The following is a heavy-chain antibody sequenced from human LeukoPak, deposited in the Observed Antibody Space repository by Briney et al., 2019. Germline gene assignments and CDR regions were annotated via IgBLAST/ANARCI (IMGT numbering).Heavy chain of an antibody. Sequence: GGSLRLSCAASGFTFSSYSMNWVRQAPGKGLEWVSSISSSSSYIYYADSVKGRFTITRDNAKNSLYLQMNSLRAEDTAVYYCARDVRGFGDRGFDPWGQGTLVTVSS. CDR1: GFTFSSYS. J-gene: IGHJ5*02. V-gene: IGHV3-21*01. D-gene: IGHD3-10*01. CDR2: ISSSSSYI. CDR3: ARDVRGFGDRGFDP.